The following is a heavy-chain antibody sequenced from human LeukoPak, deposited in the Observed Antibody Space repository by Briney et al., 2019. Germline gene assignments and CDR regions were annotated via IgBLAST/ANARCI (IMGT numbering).Heavy chain of an antibody. J-gene: IGHJ4*02. CDR2: LYPGDSDT. CDR1: GYSFTNYW. V-gene: IGHV5-51*01. Sequence: GESLKISCKGSGYSFTNYWIGWVRQMPGKGLEWMGILYPGDSDTRYSPSFQGQVTISADKSISTAYLQWSSLKASDTAMYYCAGTLNYYDSSAYYLAPFDYWGQGTLATVSS. D-gene: IGHD3-22*01. CDR3: AGTLNYYDSSAYYLAPFDY.